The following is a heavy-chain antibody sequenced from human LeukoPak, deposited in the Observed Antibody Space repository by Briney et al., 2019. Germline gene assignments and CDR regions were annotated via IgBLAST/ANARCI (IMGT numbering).Heavy chain of an antibody. CDR3: ARDPYSGSYGADYYYYMDV. J-gene: IGHJ6*03. V-gene: IGHV3-21*01. D-gene: IGHD1-26*01. CDR2: IRSSSSYI. CDR1: GFIFSSYN. Sequence: GGSLRLSCAASGFIFSSYNMDWVRQAPGKGREWVSSIRSSSSYIYYADSVKGRFTISRDNAKSSLYLQMNSLRAEDTAVYYCARDPYSGSYGADYYYYMDVWGKGTTVTISS.